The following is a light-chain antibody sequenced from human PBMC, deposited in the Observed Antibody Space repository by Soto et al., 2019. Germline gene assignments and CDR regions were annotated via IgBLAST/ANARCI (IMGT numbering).Light chain of an antibody. CDR2: GAS. V-gene: IGKV3-20*01. CDR3: QQYGSSLFT. Sequence: EIVLTQSPGTLYLSPGERATLSCRASPSVSSSYLACYQQKPGHAPRLLIYGASSRATGIPDRFSGSGYGTDFSLTISSLEPEDFAVYYCQQYGSSLFTFGTGNKVDIK. J-gene: IGKJ3*01. CDR1: PSVSSSY.